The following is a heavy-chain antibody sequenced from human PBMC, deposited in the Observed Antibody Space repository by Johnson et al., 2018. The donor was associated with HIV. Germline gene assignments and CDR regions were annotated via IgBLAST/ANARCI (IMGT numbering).Heavy chain of an antibody. CDR2: ISGSGGST. J-gene: IGHJ3*02. D-gene: IGHD5-12*01. CDR3: AGGRGYSGYDPPAAFDI. CDR1: GFTFSSYA. V-gene: IGHV3-23*04. Sequence: VQLVESGGGLEQPGGSLRLSCAASGFTFSSYAMNWVRQAPGKGLEWVSGISGSGGSTYYADSVKGRFTISRDNSKNTLYLQMNSLRAEDTAVYYCAGGRGYSGYDPPAAFDIWGQGTMVTVSS.